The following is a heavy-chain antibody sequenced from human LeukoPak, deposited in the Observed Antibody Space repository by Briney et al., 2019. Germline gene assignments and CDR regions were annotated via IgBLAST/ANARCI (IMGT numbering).Heavy chain of an antibody. CDR3: ARLASTIIAAAGIFDY. V-gene: IGHV4-59*08. CDR2: IYYSGST. CDR1: GGSISSYY. D-gene: IGHD6-13*01. J-gene: IGHJ4*02. Sequence: PSETLSLACTVSGGSISSYYWSWIRQPPGKGLEWIGYIYYSGSTYYNPSLKSRVTISVDTSKNQFSLKLSSVTAADTAVYYCARLASTIIAAAGIFDYWGQGTLVTVSS.